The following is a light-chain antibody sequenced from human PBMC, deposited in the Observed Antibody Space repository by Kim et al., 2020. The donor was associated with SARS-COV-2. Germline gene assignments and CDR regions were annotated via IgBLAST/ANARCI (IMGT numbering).Light chain of an antibody. CDR3: GAWDTSLSIVV. Sequence: GQKFTISAPGSTANVWNCYVSCCHQLPGTAPRLLCYDNHERPSWIPHRSSGSKPVTTSTLRITGLQPGDEADYYCGAWDTSLSIVVFGGGTQLTVL. V-gene: IGLV1-51*01. CDR1: TANVWNCY. CDR2: DNH. J-gene: IGLJ2*01.